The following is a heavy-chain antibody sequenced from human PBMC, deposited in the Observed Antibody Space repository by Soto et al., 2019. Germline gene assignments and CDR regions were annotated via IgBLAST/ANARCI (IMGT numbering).Heavy chain of an antibody. J-gene: IGHJ4*02. V-gene: IGHV3-30*18. CDR2: ISYDGSNK. CDR1: GFTFSSYG. D-gene: IGHD2-8*02. Sequence: QVQLVESGGGVVQPGRSLRLSCAASGFTFSSYGMHWVRQAPGKGLEWVAVISYDGSNKYYADSVKGRFTISRANSKNTLYLQMNSLSAEDTAVYYCAKDQERRDGGVYDYWGEGTLVTVSS. CDR3: AKDQERRDGGVYDY.